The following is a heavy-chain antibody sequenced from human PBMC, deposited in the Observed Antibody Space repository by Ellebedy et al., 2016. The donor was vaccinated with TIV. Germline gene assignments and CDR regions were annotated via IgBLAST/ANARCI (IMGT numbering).Heavy chain of an antibody. V-gene: IGHV3-23*01. CDR1: RFTFSTYA. J-gene: IGHJ4*02. D-gene: IGHD6-13*01. Sequence: GESLKISCAASRFTFSTYAMSWVRQAPGTGLEWVSAIISGGDRTFYTDSVKGRFTISRDNSKNTLYLQLTSLRAEDTAVYYCAKEYAAAYMGFFDCWGQGTLVTVSS. CDR2: IISGGDRT. CDR3: AKEYAAAYMGFFDC.